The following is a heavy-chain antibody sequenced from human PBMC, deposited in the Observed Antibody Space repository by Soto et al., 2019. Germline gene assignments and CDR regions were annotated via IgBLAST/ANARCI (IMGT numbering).Heavy chain of an antibody. V-gene: IGHV3-23*01. D-gene: IGHD3-9*01. J-gene: IGHJ4*02. CDR3: ARRLDYDIWTGTIDY. CDR2: VSRSGGSP. CDR1: GFPFSNYA. Sequence: EVQLLESGGGLVQPGGSLRLSCSASGFPFSNYAMSWVRQAPGKGLEWVSAVSRSGGSPYYADSVRGRFTVSRDNSKHTLYLQMNSLRAEDTAVYYCARRLDYDIWTGTIDYWGQGTLVTVSS.